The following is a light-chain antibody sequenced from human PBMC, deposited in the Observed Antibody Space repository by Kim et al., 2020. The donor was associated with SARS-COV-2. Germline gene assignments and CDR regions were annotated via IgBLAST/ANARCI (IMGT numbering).Light chain of an antibody. CDR3: QQCGSSPPIT. J-gene: IGKJ5*01. V-gene: IGKV3-20*01. CDR2: GAS. CDR1: QSISSTY. Sequence: EIVLTQSPGTLSLSPGERATLFCRASQSISSTYLAWYQQKPGQAPRLLIYGASSRATGIPDRFSGSGSGTDFTLTISRLEPEDFAVYYSQQCGSSPPITVVEGGRLESK.